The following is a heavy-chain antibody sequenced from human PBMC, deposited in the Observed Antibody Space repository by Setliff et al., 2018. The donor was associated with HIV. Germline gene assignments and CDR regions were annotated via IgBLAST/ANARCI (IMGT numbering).Heavy chain of an antibody. CDR1: GFTFDNYG. CDR2: ISNSGGTT. D-gene: IGHD2-2*01. Sequence: PGESLKISCAASGFTFDNYGMSWVRQAPGKGLEWVSTISNSGGTTYYADSVKGRFTISRDNAKNSLYLQMNSLRAEDTAVYYCTRRYCTSTSCSSPYDYWGRGTLVTVSS. CDR3: TRRYCTSTSCSSPYDY. V-gene: IGHV3-21*01. J-gene: IGHJ4*02.